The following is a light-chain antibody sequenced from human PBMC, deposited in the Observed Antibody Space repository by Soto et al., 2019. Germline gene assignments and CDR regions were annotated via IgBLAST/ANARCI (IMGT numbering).Light chain of an antibody. CDR3: QQYGSSPRIT. CDR2: GAS. V-gene: IGKV3-20*01. CDR1: QSVSSSY. Sequence: EGVLTQSPGTLSLSPGERVTLSCRASQSVSSSYLAWYQQKPGQAPRLLIYGASSRATGIPDRFSGSGSGTDFTLTISRLEPEDFAVYYCQQYGSSPRITFGQGTRLEMK. J-gene: IGKJ5*01.